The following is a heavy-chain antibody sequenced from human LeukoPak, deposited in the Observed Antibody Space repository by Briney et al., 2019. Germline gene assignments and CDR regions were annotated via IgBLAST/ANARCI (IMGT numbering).Heavy chain of an antibody. Sequence: ASVKVSCKASGYTFTSYGISWVRQAPGQGLEWMGWISAYNGNTNYAQKLQGRVTMTTDTSTSTAYMELRSLRSDDTAVYYCARMHTMVRGVIRDGNFDYWGQGTLVTVSS. V-gene: IGHV1-18*01. J-gene: IGHJ4*02. CDR3: ARMHTMVRGVIRDGNFDY. D-gene: IGHD3-10*01. CDR1: GYTFTSYG. CDR2: ISAYNGNT.